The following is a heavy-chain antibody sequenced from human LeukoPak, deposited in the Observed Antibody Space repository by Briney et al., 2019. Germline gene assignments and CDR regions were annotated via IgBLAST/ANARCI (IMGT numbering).Heavy chain of an antibody. CDR3: AKDRYYDSSGPRIDY. Sequence: PGGSLRLSCAASGFPFDDYAMHWVRQAPGKGLEWVSGISWNSGSIGYADSVKGRFTISRDNAKNSLYLQMNSLRAEDTALYYCAKDRYYDSSGPRIDYWGQGTLVTVSS. V-gene: IGHV3-9*01. J-gene: IGHJ4*02. CDR2: ISWNSGSI. CDR1: GFPFDDYA. D-gene: IGHD3-22*01.